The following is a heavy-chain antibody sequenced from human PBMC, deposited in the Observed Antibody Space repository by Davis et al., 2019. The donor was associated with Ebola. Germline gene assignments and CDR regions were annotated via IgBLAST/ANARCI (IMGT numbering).Heavy chain of an antibody. CDR1: GGSISSGGYY. D-gene: IGHD2-15*01. J-gene: IGHJ4*02. CDR3: ARENRRDVVNSRGLYFDY. Sequence: SETLSLTCTVSGGSISSGGYYWSWIRQHPGKGLEWIGYIYYSGSTYDNPSLKSRVTISVDTSKKQFSLKLGSVTAADTAVYYCARENRRDVVNSRGLYFDYWGPGTLVTVSS. V-gene: IGHV4-31*03. CDR2: IYYSGST.